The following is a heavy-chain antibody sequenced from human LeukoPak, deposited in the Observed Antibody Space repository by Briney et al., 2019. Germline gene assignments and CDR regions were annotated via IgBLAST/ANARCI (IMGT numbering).Heavy chain of an antibody. CDR3: ARSGYCSGGSCYDYYGMDV. D-gene: IGHD2-15*01. CDR2: IIPIFGTA. V-gene: IGHV1-69*01. Sequence: GSSVKVSCKASGGTFSSYAISWVRQAPGQGLEWMGGIIPIFGTANYAQKFQGRATITADESTSTAYMELSSLRSEDTAVYYCARSGYCSGGSCYDYYGMDVWGKGTTVTVSS. J-gene: IGHJ6*04. CDR1: GGTFSSYA.